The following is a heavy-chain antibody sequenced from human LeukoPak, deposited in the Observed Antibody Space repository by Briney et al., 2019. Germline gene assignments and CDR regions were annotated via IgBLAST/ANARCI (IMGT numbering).Heavy chain of an antibody. V-gene: IGHV3-11*01. CDR2: ISSGSTI. Sequence: GGSLRLSCAASGFTFSDSYMSWIRQAPGKGLEWVSYISSGSTIYYADSVKGRFTISRDNAKNSLYLQMNSLRAEDTAVYYCARGTSIYYGMDVWGXGTTVTXSS. D-gene: IGHD2-2*01. CDR1: GFTFSDSY. CDR3: ARGTSIYYGMDV. J-gene: IGHJ6*04.